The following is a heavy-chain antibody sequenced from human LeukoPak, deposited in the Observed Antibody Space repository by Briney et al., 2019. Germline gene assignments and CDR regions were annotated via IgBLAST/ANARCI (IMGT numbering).Heavy chain of an antibody. D-gene: IGHD3-10*01. J-gene: IGHJ4*02. V-gene: IGHV3-23*01. Sequence: PGGSLRLSCAASGFTFSSYEMNWVRQAPGKGLEWVSGISGSGGSTYYADSVKGRFTISRDNSKNTLYLQMNSLRAEDTAVYYCAKDFVGSGSLFYFDYGGQGTLVTVS. CDR1: GFTFSSYE. CDR2: ISGSGGST. CDR3: AKDFVGSGSLFYFDY.